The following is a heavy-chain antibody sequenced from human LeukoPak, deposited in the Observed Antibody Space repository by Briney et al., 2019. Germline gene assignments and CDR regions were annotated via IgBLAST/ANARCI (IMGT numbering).Heavy chain of an antibody. CDR2: INPSGGST. CDR3: AREGYMVATISPRGFDY. V-gene: IGHV1-46*01. Sequence: GASVKVSCKASGYTFTSYYMHWVRQAPGQGLEWMGIINPSGGSTSYAQKFQGRVTMTRDMSTSTVYMELSSLRSEDTAVYYCAREGYMVATISPRGFDYWGQGTLVTVSS. D-gene: IGHD5-12*01. CDR1: GYTFTSYY. J-gene: IGHJ4*02.